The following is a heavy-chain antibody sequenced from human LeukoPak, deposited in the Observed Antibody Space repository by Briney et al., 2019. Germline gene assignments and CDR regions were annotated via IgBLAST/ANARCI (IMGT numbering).Heavy chain of an antibody. CDR2: IYSGGST. D-gene: IGHD6-19*01. CDR1: GFTVSGNY. Sequence: PGGSLRLSCAASGFTVSGNYMSWVRQAPGKGLEWVSVIYSGGSTYYADSVKGRFTISRDNSKNTLYLQMNSLRAEDTAVYYCAREYSSGWFNYFNYWGQGTLVTVSS. CDR3: AREYSSGWFNYFNY. V-gene: IGHV3-53*01. J-gene: IGHJ4*02.